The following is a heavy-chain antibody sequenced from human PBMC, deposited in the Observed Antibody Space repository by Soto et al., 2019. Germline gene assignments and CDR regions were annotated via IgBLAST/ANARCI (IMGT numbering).Heavy chain of an antibody. CDR2: INHSGNT. CDR1: GGAFSGDY. D-gene: IGHD4-17*01. J-gene: IGHJ4*02. Sequence: QVQLQQRGAGLLKPSETLSLTCAVYGGAFSGDYWSWIRQPPGKGLEWIGEINHSGNTNHNPSLQSLVTTSVDTSKNQLSLKLSSVTAAATAVYYCARVRIPGGDYYLDSWGQGPLVSVSS. V-gene: IGHV4-34*01. CDR3: ARVRIPGGDYYLDS.